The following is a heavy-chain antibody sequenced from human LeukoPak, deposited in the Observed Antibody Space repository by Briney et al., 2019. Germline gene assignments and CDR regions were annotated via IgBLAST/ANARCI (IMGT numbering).Heavy chain of an antibody. Sequence: PSETLSLTCTVYGGSISSSSYYWGWIRQPPGKGLEWIGSIYYSGSTYYNPSLKSRVTISVDTSKNQFSLKLSSVTAADTAVYYCARDNGGYEKETFDYWGQGTLVTVSP. J-gene: IGHJ4*02. V-gene: IGHV4-39*07. D-gene: IGHD5-12*01. CDR2: IYYSGST. CDR1: GGSISSSSYY. CDR3: ARDNGGYEKETFDY.